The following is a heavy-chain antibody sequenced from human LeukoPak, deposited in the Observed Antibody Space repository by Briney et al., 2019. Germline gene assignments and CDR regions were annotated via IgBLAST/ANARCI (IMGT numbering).Heavy chain of an antibody. D-gene: IGHD4-11*01. J-gene: IGHJ5*02. V-gene: IGHV1-2*02. CDR2: INPNSGDT. CDR1: GYTFTGYY. Sequence: GASVKVSCKASGYTFTGYYMHWVRQAPGQGLEWMGWINPNSGDTNYAQKFQGRVTMTRDTSISTAYMELSRLRSGDTAVYYCARERLQNYNWFDPWGQGTLVTVSS. CDR3: ARERLQNYNWFDP.